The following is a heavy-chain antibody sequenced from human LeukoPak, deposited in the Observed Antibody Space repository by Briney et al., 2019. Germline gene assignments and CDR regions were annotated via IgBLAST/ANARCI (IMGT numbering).Heavy chain of an antibody. CDR2: ISSSSSYI. CDR1: GFTFSSYS. V-gene: IGHV3-21*01. CDR3: AREDGITMIVVPYPAFDI. D-gene: IGHD3-22*01. J-gene: IGHJ3*02. Sequence: GGSLRLSCAASGFTFSSYSMNWVRQAPGKGLEWVSSISSSSSYIYYADSVKGRFTISRDNAKNSLYLQMNSLRAEDTAVYYCAREDGITMIVVPYPAFDIWGQGTMVTVSS.